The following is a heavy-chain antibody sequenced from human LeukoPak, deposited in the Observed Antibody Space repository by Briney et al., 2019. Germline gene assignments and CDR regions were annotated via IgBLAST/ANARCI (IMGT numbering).Heavy chain of an antibody. J-gene: IGHJ4*02. V-gene: IGHV3-9*01. CDR1: RFTFADYA. Sequence: PGGSLRLSCAASRFTFADYAMHWVRQTPGKGLEWVSGISWNSGNIDYADSVKGRFTISRDNAKNSLYLQMNSLRAEDTALYYCAKGRGYNYGCIFGYFDYWGQGTLVTVSS. D-gene: IGHD5-18*01. CDR3: AKGRGYNYGCIFGYFDY. CDR2: ISWNSGNI.